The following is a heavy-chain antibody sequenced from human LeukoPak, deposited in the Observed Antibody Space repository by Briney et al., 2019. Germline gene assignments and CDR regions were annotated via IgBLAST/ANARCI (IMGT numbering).Heavy chain of an antibody. CDR1: GGTFTSYA. CDR2: IIPMFGTA. CDR3: AFRTVRSTIEYFQY. J-gene: IGHJ1*01. Sequence: GASVKVSCKASGGTFTSYAVNWVRQAPGQGLEWMGGIIPMFGTANYAQNFQGRVTITADESTSTAYMELSSLRSDDTAVHYCAFRTVRSTIEYFQYWGLGTLVTVSS. V-gene: IGHV1-69*13. D-gene: IGHD1-26*01.